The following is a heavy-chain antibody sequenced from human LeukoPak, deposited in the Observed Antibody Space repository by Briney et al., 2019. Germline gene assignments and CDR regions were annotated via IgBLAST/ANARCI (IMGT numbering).Heavy chain of an antibody. J-gene: IGHJ4*02. D-gene: IGHD3-10*01. CDR2: IYYSGST. Sequence: SETLSLTCTVSGGSISSGGYYWSWIRQHPGKGLEWIGYIYYSGSTYYNPSLKSRVTISVDTSKNQFSLKLSSVTAADMAVYYCARQDFGSGILPGYWGQGTLVTVSS. CDR1: GGSISSGGYY. CDR3: ARQDFGSGILPGY. V-gene: IGHV4-31*03.